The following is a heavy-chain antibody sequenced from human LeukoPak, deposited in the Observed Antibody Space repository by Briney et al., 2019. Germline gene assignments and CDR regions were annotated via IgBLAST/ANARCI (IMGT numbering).Heavy chain of an antibody. CDR3: AKVRNWGGDCYEI. Sequence: PGRSLRLSCAAFGLTFIDYAMTSVRHAPGNGLDWVSGITHSGLTTYSAASVKGRFTNASDNSKNTLYLQMNGLRAEDTAVYYGAKVRNWGGDCYEIWGQGTLVIVS. V-gene: IGHV3-23*01. D-gene: IGHD2-21*02. CDR1: GLTFIDYA. J-gene: IGHJ4*02. CDR2: ITHSGLTT.